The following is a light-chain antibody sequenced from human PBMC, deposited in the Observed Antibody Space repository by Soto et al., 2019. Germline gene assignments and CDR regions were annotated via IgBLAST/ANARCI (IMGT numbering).Light chain of an antibody. CDR2: DAS. J-gene: IGKJ1*01. V-gene: IGKV3-15*01. CDR1: QGIGST. Sequence: EIVMTQSPATLSVSPGEGATLSCRASQGIGSTLAWYQHKPGQTPRLLIYDASTRATGVPVRFSGSGSGTEFTLSISRLEPEDFAVYWCQHYGNSPTFGQGTKVDIK. CDR3: QHYGNSPT.